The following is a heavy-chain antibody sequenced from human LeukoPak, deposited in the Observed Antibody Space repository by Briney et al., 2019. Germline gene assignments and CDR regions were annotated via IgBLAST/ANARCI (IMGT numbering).Heavy chain of an antibody. CDR2: INPNSGGT. J-gene: IGHJ5*02. CDR3: ARDRSSSWSSFSWFDP. CDR1: GYTFTGYY. V-gene: IGHV1-2*02. D-gene: IGHD6-13*01. Sequence: ASVKVSCKASGYTFTGYYMHWVRQAPGQGLEWMGWINPNSGGTNYAQKFQGRVTMTRDTSISTAYMELSRLRSDDTAVYYCARDRSSSWSSFSWFDPWGQGTLVTVSS.